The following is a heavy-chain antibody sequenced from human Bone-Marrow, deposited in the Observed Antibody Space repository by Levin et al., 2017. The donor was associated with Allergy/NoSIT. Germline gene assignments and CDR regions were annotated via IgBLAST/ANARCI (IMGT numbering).Heavy chain of an antibody. J-gene: IGHJ4*02. CDR3: ARKGVEWLRLGDLDY. V-gene: IGHV3-11*01. CDR2: ISSSGSTI. CDR1: GFTFSDYY. D-gene: IGHD5-12*01. Sequence: PGGSLRLSCAASGFTFSDYYMSWIRQAPGKGLEWVSYISSSGSTIYYSDSVKGRFTISRDNAKNSLYLQMNSLRAEDTAVYYCARKGVEWLRLGDLDYWGQGTLVTVSS.